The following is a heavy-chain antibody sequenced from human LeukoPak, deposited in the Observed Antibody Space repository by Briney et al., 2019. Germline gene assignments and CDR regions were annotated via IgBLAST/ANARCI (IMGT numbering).Heavy chain of an antibody. CDR3: ARDLGSSATSTNWFDP. V-gene: IGHV1-18*01. J-gene: IGHJ5*02. CDR1: GYTVTSYG. D-gene: IGHD6-6*01. CDR2: ISAYNGNT. Sequence: ASVKVSCNASGYTVTSYGISWVRQAPGQRLEWMGWISAYNGNTNYAQKLQVRVTMTTDTSTSTAYMELRSLRSDDTAVYYCARDLGSSATSTNWFDPWGQGTLVTVSS.